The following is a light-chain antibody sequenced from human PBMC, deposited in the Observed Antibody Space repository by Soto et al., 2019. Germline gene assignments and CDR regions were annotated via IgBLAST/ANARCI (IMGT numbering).Light chain of an antibody. CDR2: DSS. V-gene: IGKV3-11*01. J-gene: IGKJ2*01. Sequence: EIMMTQSPAILSVSPGERATLSCRASQSVSINLAWYRQKPGQAPRLLIYDSSNRATGIPARFSGGGSGTDFTLTISSLEPDDFAVYYCQQRGTWPRTFGQGTKLE. CDR1: QSVSIN. CDR3: QQRGTWPRT.